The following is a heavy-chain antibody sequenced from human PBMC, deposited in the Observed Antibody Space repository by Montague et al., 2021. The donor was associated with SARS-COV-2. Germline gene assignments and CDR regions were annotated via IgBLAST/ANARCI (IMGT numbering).Heavy chain of an antibody. V-gene: IGHV4-59*01. Sequence: SETLSLTCTVSGGSIGTYNWNWIRQSPGKGLEWLGYIYYTGSTXXXPSXXXRVTISMDTSRDQLSLRLKSVTAADTAVYYCARDNYGDWGYYGLDVWGQGATVIVSS. CDR2: IYYTGST. J-gene: IGHJ6*02. CDR1: GGSIGTYN. D-gene: IGHD4-17*01. CDR3: ARDNYGDWGYYGLDV.